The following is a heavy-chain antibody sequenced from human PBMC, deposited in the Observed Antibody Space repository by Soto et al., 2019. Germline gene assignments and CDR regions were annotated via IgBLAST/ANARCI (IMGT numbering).Heavy chain of an antibody. CDR1: GGTFSSYA. J-gene: IGHJ4*02. D-gene: IGHD3-3*01. CDR3: ARDACLWDLRFFEWRSYFDY. V-gene: IGHV1-69*01. CDR2: IIPIFGTA. Sequence: QVQLVQSGAEVKKPGSSVKVSCKASGGTFSSYAISWVRQAPGQGLEWMGGIIPIFGTANYAQKFQGRVTITADESTRTAYMELSSLRSEDTAVYYCARDACLWDLRFFEWRSYFDYWGQGTLVTVSS.